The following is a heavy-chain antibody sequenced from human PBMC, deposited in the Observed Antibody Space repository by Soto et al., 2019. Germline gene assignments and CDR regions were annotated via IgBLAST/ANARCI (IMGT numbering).Heavy chain of an antibody. CDR2: ISGYNGST. J-gene: IGHJ4*02. D-gene: IGHD1-1*01. CDR1: GYTFSSYG. CDR3: ARDFIRGRVPFDY. Sequence: ASVKVSCKASGYTFSSYGISWVRQAPGQGLEWMGWISGYNGSTNYAQKFQGRVSMTTDTSTTTAYMEVRSLRSDDTAIYYCARDFIRGRVPFDYWGQGTPVTVSS. V-gene: IGHV1-18*01.